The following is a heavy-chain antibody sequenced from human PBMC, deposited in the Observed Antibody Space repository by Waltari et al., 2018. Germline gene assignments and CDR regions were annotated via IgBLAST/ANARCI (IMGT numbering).Heavy chain of an antibody. J-gene: IGHJ6*02. Sequence: EEQLLESGGGLVQPGDSLRLSCAASGFRFSNYWMNWVRHAPGRGLVWVAQISKDESSITDADSVKGRFTISRDNAKNTLYLQMKRLRAEDTALYYCVRLAQRTYRSPVPGRHYYYGMDVWGQGTTVTVSS. D-gene: IGHD3-10*01. CDR3: VRLAQRTYRSPVPGRHYYYGMDV. V-gene: IGHV3-74*03. CDR2: ISKDESSI. CDR1: GFRFSNYW.